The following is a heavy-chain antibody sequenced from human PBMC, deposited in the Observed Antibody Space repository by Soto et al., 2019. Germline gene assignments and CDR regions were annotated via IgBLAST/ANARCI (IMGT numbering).Heavy chain of an antibody. CDR3: AGLYHYDSSGYYDY. J-gene: IGHJ4*02. D-gene: IGHD3-22*01. CDR2: INPSGGRT. V-gene: IGHV1-46*01. CDR1: GNIFTTYY. Sequence: ASVKVPCKASGNIFTTYYIHWVRQAPGQGLEWMGIINPSGGRTTYAQKFQGRVTMTRDTSTSTLHMELSSLTSEDTAVYYCAGLYHYDSSGYYDYWAQGTLVNV.